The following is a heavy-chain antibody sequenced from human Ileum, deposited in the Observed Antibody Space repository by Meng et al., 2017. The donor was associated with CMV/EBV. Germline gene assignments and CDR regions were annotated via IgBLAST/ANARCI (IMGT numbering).Heavy chain of an antibody. D-gene: IGHD3-22*01. V-gene: IGHV2-5*01. Sequence: SGPTLVKPPQTLTLTCTFSGFSLSTSGVGVGWIRQPPGKALEWLALIYWNDDKRYSPSLKSRLTITKDTSKNQVVLTMTNMDPVDTATYYCAHSNKNYYDSSGYYFDYWGQGTLVTVSS. CDR2: IYWNDDK. CDR1: GFSLSTSGVG. CDR3: AHSNKNYYDSSGYYFDY. J-gene: IGHJ4*02.